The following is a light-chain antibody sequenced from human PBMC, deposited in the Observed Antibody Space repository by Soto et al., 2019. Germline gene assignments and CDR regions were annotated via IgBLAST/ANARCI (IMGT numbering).Light chain of an antibody. V-gene: IGLV2-8*01. CDR1: SSDVGGYNS. CDR3: TSYAGGYNLGV. CDR2: EVN. Sequence: QSVLTQPPSASGSPGQSVTISCTGTSSDVGGYNSVSWYQQYPGKAPKLVIYEVNKRPSGVPDRFSGSKSGNTASLTVSGLQAEDEADYYCTSYAGGYNLGVFGGGTQLTVL. J-gene: IGLJ7*01.